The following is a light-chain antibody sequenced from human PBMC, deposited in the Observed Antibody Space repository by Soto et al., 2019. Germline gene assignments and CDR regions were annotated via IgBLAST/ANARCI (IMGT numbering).Light chain of an antibody. Sequence: STDSLSLSQGERAALSCRASQSVSSYLAWYQQKPGQAPRLLIYDASNRATGIPARFSGSGSGTDFTLSICSLGLEDYAVYYSMQRSNQPFGFAPGTKVDI. CDR1: QSVSSY. V-gene: IGKV3-11*01. J-gene: IGKJ3*01. CDR2: DAS. CDR3: MQRSNQPFG.